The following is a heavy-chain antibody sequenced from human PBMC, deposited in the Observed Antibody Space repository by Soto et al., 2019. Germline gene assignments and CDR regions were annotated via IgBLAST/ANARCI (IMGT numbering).Heavy chain of an antibody. Sequence: GESLKISCQASGYTFTSYDINWVRQATGQGLEWMGWMNPNSGNTGYAQKFQGRVTMTRNTSISTAYMELSSLRSEDTAVYYCARGHGETKFDPWGQGTLVTVSS. J-gene: IGHJ5*02. CDR1: GYTFTSYD. CDR3: ARGHGETKFDP. V-gene: IGHV1-8*01. CDR2: MNPNSGNT. D-gene: IGHD4-17*01.